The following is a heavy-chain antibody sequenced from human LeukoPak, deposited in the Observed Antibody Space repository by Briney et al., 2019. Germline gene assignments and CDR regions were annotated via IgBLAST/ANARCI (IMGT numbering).Heavy chain of an antibody. CDR1: GFTFSSYW. V-gene: IGHV3-7*04. J-gene: IGHJ4*02. CDR3: ARGLTRSDY. Sequence: GGALRLSCAASGFTFSSYWMSWVRQSPGKGLEWVANIKEDGSQKYYVDSVKGRFTISRDNAKNSLYLQMNSLRGEDTAVYYCARGLTRSDYWGQGTLVTVSS. CDR2: IKEDGSQK.